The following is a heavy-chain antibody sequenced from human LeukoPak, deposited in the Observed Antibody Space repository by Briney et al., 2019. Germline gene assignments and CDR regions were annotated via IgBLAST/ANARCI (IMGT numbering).Heavy chain of an antibody. CDR2: ISGSDDGI. V-gene: IGHV3-23*01. CDR1: GFTFDTYA. Sequence: PGGSLRLSCAASGFTFDTYAMTWVRQAPGKGLEWASAISGSDDGIYYADSVKGRFTISRDNSKNTLCLQMNRLRAEDTAVYYGAKGAPLLDSTSCLGGGCNAFDIWGQGTMVTVSS. CDR3: AKGAPLLDSTSCLGGGCNAFDI. D-gene: IGHD2-2*01. J-gene: IGHJ3*02.